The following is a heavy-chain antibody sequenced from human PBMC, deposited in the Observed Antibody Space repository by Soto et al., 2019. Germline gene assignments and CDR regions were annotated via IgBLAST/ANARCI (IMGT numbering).Heavy chain of an antibody. Sequence: QVQLVHSGAEVKKPGSSVKVSCKASGGTFSSYTISWVRQAPGQGLEWMGRIIPILGIANYAQKFQGRVTITADKSTSTAYMELSSLRSEDTAVYYCARGNFDRASSGYDYDYYYYMDVWGKGTTVTVSS. V-gene: IGHV1-69*02. J-gene: IGHJ6*03. D-gene: IGHD5-12*01. CDR1: GGTFSSYT. CDR3: ARGNFDRASSGYDYDYYYYMDV. CDR2: IIPILGIA.